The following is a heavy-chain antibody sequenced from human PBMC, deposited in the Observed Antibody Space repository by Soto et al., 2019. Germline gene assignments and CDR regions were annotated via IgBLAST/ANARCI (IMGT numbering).Heavy chain of an antibody. J-gene: IGHJ6*02. CDR1: GYSFTSYW. Sequence: GESLKISCKGSGYSFTSYWIGWVRQMPGKGLEWMGIIYPGDSDTRYSPPFQGQVTISADKSISTAYLQWSSLKASDTAMYYCARQYYYDSSGYYYYYYGMDVWGQGTTVTVSS. CDR2: IYPGDSDT. V-gene: IGHV5-51*01. CDR3: ARQYYYDSSGYYYYYYGMDV. D-gene: IGHD3-22*01.